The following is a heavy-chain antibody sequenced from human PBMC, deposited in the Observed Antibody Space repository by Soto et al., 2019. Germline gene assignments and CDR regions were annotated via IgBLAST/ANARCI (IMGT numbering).Heavy chain of an antibody. Sequence: SETLSLTCTVSGGSISSSSYYWGWIRQPPGKGLEWIGSIYYSGSTYYNPSLKSRVTISVDTSKNQFSLKLSSVTAADTAVYYCARHGGQPGCSSTSCYAGGYYYYYYMDVWGKGTTVTVSS. CDR1: GGSISSSSYY. D-gene: IGHD2-2*01. CDR3: ARHGGQPGCSSTSCYAGGYYYYYYMDV. CDR2: IYYSGST. J-gene: IGHJ6*03. V-gene: IGHV4-39*01.